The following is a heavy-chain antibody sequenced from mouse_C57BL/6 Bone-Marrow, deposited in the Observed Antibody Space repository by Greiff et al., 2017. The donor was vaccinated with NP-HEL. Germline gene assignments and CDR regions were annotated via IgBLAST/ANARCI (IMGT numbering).Heavy chain of an antibody. CDR1: GFTFSDYG. D-gene: IGHD2-5*01. CDR3: ARTIVTPYYYAMDY. Sequence: EVKLQESGGGLVKPGGSLKLSCAASGFTFSDYGMHWVRQAPEKGLEWVAYISSGSSTIYYADTVKGRFTISRDNAKNTLFLQMTSLRSEDTAMYYCARTIVTPYYYAMDYWGQGTSVTVSS. J-gene: IGHJ4*01. CDR2: ISSGSSTI. V-gene: IGHV5-17*01.